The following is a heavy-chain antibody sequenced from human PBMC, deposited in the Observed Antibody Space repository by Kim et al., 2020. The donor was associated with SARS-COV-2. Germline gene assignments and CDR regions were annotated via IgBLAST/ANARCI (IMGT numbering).Heavy chain of an antibody. V-gene: IGHV4-39*01. CDR2: IYYSGST. CDR1: GGSISSSSYY. D-gene: IGHD3-22*01. Sequence: SETLSLTCTVSGGSISSSSYYWGWIRQPPGKGLEWIGSIYYSGSTYYNPSLKSRVTISVDTSKNQFSLKLSSVTAADTAVYYCARQVVSGSGYYLDAFDIWGQGTMVTVSS. CDR3: ARQVVSGSGYYLDAFDI. J-gene: IGHJ3*02.